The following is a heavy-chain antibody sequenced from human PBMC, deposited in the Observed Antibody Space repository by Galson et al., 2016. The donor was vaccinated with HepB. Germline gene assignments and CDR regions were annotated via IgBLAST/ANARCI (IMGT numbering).Heavy chain of an antibody. D-gene: IGHD3-10*01. J-gene: IGHJ6*02. V-gene: IGHV3-13*04. CDR3: ARGTHRLWIGSLIGNRNYYGMDV. Sequence: SLRLSCAASGFTFSSYDMHWVRQATGKGLEWVSAIGTAGDTYYPGSVKGRFTISRENAKNSLYLQMNSLRAGDTAVYYCARGTHRLWIGSLIGNRNYYGMDVWGQGTTVTVSS. CDR1: GFTFSSYD. CDR2: IGTAGDT.